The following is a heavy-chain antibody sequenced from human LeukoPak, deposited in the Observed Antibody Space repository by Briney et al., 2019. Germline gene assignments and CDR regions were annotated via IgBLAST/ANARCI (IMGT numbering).Heavy chain of an antibody. CDR3: ARGKVVPAAMIFVGNNYYYYYGMDV. D-gene: IGHD2-2*01. CDR1: GGSFSGYY. Sequence: ESSETLPLTCAVYGGSFSGYYWSWIRQPPGKGLEWIGEINHSGSTNYNPSLKSRVTISVDTSKNQFSLKLSSVTAADTAVYYCARGKVVPAAMIFVGNNYYYYYGMDVWGQGTTVTVSS. V-gene: IGHV4-34*01. CDR2: INHSGST. J-gene: IGHJ6*02.